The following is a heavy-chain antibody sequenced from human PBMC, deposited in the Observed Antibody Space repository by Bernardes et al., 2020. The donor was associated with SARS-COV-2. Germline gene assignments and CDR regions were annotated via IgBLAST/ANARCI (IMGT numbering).Heavy chain of an antibody. Sequence: VEPLSLSCAASGFSFSSPWMNWVRQAPGKGLEWVANIKQDGTEINYVDSVKGRFTVSRDNSMNSLYLQMNNLRAEDTAVYYCVRRSPSTRPAGMPTFYYSLDVWGEGTTVNVSS. J-gene: IGHJ6*04. D-gene: IGHD6-6*01. CDR1: GFSFSSPW. CDR2: IKQDGTEI. CDR3: VRRSPSTRPAGMPTFYYSLDV. V-gene: IGHV3-7*01.